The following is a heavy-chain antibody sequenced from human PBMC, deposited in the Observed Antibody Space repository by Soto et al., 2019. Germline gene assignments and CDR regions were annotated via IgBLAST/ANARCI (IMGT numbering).Heavy chain of an antibody. CDR3: ARCPPYSSSWYWS. D-gene: IGHD6-13*01. CDR2: IYYSGST. CDR1: GGSVSSGSYY. V-gene: IGHV4-61*01. Sequence: QVQLQESGPGLVKPSETLSLTCTVSGGSVSSGSYYWSWIRQPPGKGLEWMGYIYYSGSTHYIPPLKRRVTISVDTSKNQFSLTLSSVTAADTAVYYCARCPPYSSSWYWSWGQGTLVTVSS. J-gene: IGHJ5*02.